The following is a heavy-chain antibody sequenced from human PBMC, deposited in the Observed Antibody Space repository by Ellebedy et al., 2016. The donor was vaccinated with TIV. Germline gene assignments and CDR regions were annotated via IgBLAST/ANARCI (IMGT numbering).Heavy chain of an antibody. D-gene: IGHD3-3*01. J-gene: IGHJ4*02. V-gene: IGHV4-38-2*02. CDR3: ARGRVPRWRSGGYFDY. CDR2: IYHSGST. CDR1: GYSISSGYY. Sequence: SETLSLXXTVSGYSISSGYYWGWIRQPPGKGLEWIGSIYHSGSTNYNPSLKSRVTISVDTSKNQFSLKLSSVTAADTAVYYCARGRVPRWRSGGYFDYWGQGTLVTVSS.